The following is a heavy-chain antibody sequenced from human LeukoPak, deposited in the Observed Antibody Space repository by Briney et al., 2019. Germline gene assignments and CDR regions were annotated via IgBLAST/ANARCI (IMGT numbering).Heavy chain of an antibody. CDR2: INPNSGGT. CDR1: GYTFTSYG. V-gene: IGHV1-2*02. Sequence: GASVKVSCKASGYTFTSYGISWVRQAPGQGLEWMGWINPNSGGTNYAQKFQGRVTMTRDTSISTAYMELSRLRSDDTAVYYCARGITIFGVVIPGGYWGQGTLVTVSS. D-gene: IGHD3-3*01. J-gene: IGHJ4*02. CDR3: ARGITIFGVVIPGGY.